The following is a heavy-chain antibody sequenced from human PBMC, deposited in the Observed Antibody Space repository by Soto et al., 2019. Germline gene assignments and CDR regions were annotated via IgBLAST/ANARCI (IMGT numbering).Heavy chain of an antibody. Sequence: QVQLQESGPGLVEPSGILSLTCGVSGGSMRNDDWWSWVRQTPGKGLEWIGEISHYGNTNYNPSLKSRVTMSIATARNQFFLKVRSLTAADRAMYYCARNGDCTSGICYVGWFAPWGQGTLVSVSS. CDR3: ARNGDCTSGICYVGWFAP. V-gene: IGHV4-4*02. D-gene: IGHD2-2*01. J-gene: IGHJ5*02. CDR1: GGSMRNDDW. CDR2: ISHYGNT.